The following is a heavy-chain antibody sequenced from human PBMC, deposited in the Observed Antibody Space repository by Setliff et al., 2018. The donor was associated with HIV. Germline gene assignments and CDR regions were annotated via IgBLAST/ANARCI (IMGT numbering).Heavy chain of an antibody. J-gene: IGHJ4*02. CDR1: GVPFSDYY. Sequence: ETLSLTCGLNGVPFSDYYWNWIRQSPGKGLEWIVEVNHNGNINYNPSLQSRVTVSVDTSKPQFSLKMNSVTAADTAVYYCAITIVGVTTEMYWGQGTLVTVSS. D-gene: IGHD2-21*02. CDR3: AITIVGVTTEMY. V-gene: IGHV4-34*01. CDR2: VNHNGNI.